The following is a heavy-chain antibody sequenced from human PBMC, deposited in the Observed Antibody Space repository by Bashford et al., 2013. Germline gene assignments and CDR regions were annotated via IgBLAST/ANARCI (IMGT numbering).Heavy chain of an antibody. Sequence: GSLRLSCVASGFRLSNAWMSWVRQIPGKRLEWVSTISGSGGSTYYADSVKGRFTISRDNSRNTVYLQMNSLRAEDTAVYYCARANVQAGMLLDNWGQGTLVTVSS. D-gene: IGHD6-13*01. V-gene: IGHV3-23*01. CDR1: GFRLSNAW. J-gene: IGHJ4*02. CDR3: ARANVQAGMLLDN. CDR2: ISGSGGST.